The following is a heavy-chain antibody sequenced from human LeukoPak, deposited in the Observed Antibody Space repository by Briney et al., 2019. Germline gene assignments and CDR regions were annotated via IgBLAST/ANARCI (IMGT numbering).Heavy chain of an antibody. CDR2: IHPGDAKT. Sequence: GESLKISCKTSGYHFANYWIDWVRQMPGKGLEWMGIIHPGDAKTKYSPSFQGQVTISADKSISTAYLQWSSLKASDTAIYYCARALYGYGMDVWGQGTTVTVSS. CDR3: ARALYGYGMDV. J-gene: IGHJ6*02. CDR1: GYHFANYW. V-gene: IGHV5-51*01. D-gene: IGHD2-15*01.